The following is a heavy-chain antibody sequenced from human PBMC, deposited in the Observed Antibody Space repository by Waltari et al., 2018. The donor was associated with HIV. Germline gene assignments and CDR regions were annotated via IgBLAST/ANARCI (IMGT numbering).Heavy chain of an antibody. CDR1: GFTFGRYG. CDR3: ARVGATQTVSYYYYGMDV. V-gene: IGHV3-30*03. Sequence: QVQLLESGGGVVQPGRSLRLSCAASGFTFGRYGMTWVGQASGQGLEWVAVISYDGSNKYYADSVKGRFTISRDNSKNTLYLQMNSLRAEDTAVYYCARVGATQTVSYYYYGMDVWGQGTTVTVSS. J-gene: IGHJ6*02. CDR2: ISYDGSNK. D-gene: IGHD1-26*01.